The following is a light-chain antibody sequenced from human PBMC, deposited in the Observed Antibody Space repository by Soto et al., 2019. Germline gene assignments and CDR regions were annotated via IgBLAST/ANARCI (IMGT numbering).Light chain of an antibody. J-gene: IGKJ1*01. CDR2: KAS. V-gene: IGKV1-5*03. CDR3: QQYDKYWT. CDR1: HRISSW. Sequence: DIQMTSSPSTLSASVGDSSPITGRASHRISSWLAWYQQNPGKAPKLLIYKASRLERGVPSSFSGSESGTEFPLTITSLQAEYFATYYCQQYDKYWTVGQGTKVDI.